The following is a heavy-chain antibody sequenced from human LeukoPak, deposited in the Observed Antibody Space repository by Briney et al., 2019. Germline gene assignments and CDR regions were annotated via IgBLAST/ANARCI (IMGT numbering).Heavy chain of an antibody. D-gene: IGHD3-10*01. CDR3: AREAYGSGSYYDI. J-gene: IGHJ3*02. CDR2: IYYTGST. Sequence: SETLSLTCTVSGGSISNYYWSWFRQPPGKGLVWIGYIYYTGSTNYNPSLKSRVTISVDTSKNQFSLKVTSVTAADTAMFYCAREAYGSGSYYDIWGQGTMVTVSS. CDR1: GGSISNYY. V-gene: IGHV4-59*01.